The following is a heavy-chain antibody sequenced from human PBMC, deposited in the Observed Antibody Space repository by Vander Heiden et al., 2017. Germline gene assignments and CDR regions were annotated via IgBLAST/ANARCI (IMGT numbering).Heavy chain of an antibody. J-gene: IGHJ4*02. CDR3: ARDRADGWRHKPEYYFDY. CDR2: IWYDGSNK. CDR1: GFTFSSYG. D-gene: IGHD2-2*01. V-gene: IGHV3-33*01. Sequence: QVQLVESGGGVVQPGRSLRLSCAASGFTFSSYGMHWVRPAPGKGLKWVAVIWYDGSNKDYADSVKGRVTISRDNSKNTLYLQMNSLRAEETAVYYCARDRADGWRHKPEYYFDYWGQGTLVTVSS.